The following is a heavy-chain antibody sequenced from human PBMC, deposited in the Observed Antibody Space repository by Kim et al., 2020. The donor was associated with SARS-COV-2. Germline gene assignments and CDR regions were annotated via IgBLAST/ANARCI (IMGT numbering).Heavy chain of an antibody. CDR3: AAVRYFDWLPFYYYGMDV. CDR1: GYSFTSYW. CDR2: IDPSDSYT. V-gene: IGHV5-10-1*01. D-gene: IGHD3-9*01. J-gene: IGHJ6*02. Sequence: GESLKISCKGSGYSFTSYWISWVRQMPGKGLEWMGRIDPSDSYTNYSPSFQGHVTISADKSISTAYLQWSSLKASDTAMYYCAAVRYFDWLPFYYYGMDVWGQGTTVTVSS.